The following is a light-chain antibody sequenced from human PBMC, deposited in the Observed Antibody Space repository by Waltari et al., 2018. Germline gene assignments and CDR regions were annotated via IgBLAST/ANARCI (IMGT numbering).Light chain of an antibody. CDR1: QSISTY. CDR2: AES. CDR3: QQSYSTPRT. V-gene: IGKV1-39*01. Sequence: DIQMTQSPSSLSASLGDRVTITCRAGQSISTYLNWYQQTPGKAPKPLIYAESSLQTGVPSRFSGSGSGTDFTLTISSLQPEDFATYYCQQSYSTPRTFGQGTKVEIK. J-gene: IGKJ1*01.